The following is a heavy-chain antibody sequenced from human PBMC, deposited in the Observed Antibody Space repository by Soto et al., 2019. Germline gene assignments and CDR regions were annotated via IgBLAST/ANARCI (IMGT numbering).Heavy chain of an antibody. V-gene: IGHV5-51*01. J-gene: IGHJ6*01. CDR3: ARLPSGTAMVTDGMDV. CDR2: IYPGVSDT. CDR1: GYSFTIYW. D-gene: IGHD5-18*01. Sequence: GESLKISCKGSGYSFTIYWSGWGRQMPGKGLEWMGIIYPGVSDTRYSPCFQGQVTISADKPISTAYLQWSSLKASDTAMYYCARLPSGTAMVTDGMDVWGQGTTVTVSS.